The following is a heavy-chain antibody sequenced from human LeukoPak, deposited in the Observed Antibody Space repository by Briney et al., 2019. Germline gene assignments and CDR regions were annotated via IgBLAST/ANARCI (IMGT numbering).Heavy chain of an antibody. V-gene: IGHV1-8*01. CDR3: AREGNRSSDSSASYPLDY. CDR2: MDPHSGNT. CDR1: GYTFSSND. Sequence: ASVKVSCKASGYTFSSNDINWVRQATGQGLEWMGWMDPHSGNTGYAQKFQGRVTITRNSSISTAYMELSSLRSEDTAVYYCAREGNRSSDSSASYPLDYWGQGTLVTVSS. D-gene: IGHD1-26*01. J-gene: IGHJ4*02.